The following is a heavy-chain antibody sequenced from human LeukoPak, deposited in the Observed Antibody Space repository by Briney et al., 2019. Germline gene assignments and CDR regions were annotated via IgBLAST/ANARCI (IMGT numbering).Heavy chain of an antibody. V-gene: IGHV3-23*01. Sequence: GGSLRLSCVGSGFTFSNCAMSWVRQAPGKGLEWVSAISGSGGGTYHADSMKGRFTISRDNSKNTLYLQMNSLRADDTAVYYCAKWTAVGTWDLQRLESWGQGTLVTVSS. D-gene: IGHD3/OR15-3a*01. J-gene: IGHJ4*02. CDR2: ISGSGGGT. CDR3: AKWTAVGTWDLQRLES. CDR1: GFTFSNCA.